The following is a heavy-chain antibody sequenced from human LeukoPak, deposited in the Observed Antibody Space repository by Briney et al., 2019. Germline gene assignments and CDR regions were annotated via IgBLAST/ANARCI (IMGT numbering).Heavy chain of an antibody. CDR3: ARRAFMGGNSWYGYYYYMDV. V-gene: IGHV1-8*03. J-gene: IGHJ6*03. D-gene: IGHD6-13*01. Sequence: ASVKVSCKASGYTFTSYGISWVRQAPGQGLEWMGWISAYNGNTGYAQKFQGRVTITRNTSISTAYMELSSLRSEDTAVYYCARRAFMGGNSWYGYYYYMDVWGKGTTVTVSS. CDR2: ISAYNGNT. CDR1: GYTFTSYG.